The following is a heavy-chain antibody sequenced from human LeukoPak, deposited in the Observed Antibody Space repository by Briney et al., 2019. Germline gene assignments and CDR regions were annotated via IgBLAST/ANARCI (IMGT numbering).Heavy chain of an antibody. Sequence: ASVKVSCKVSGYTLTELSMHWVRQAPGKGLEWMGGFDPVDGETIYAQKFQGRVTMTEDTSTDTAYMELSSLRSEDTAVYYCATGGLRYFGVFDPWGQGTLVTVSS. CDR2: FDPVDGET. V-gene: IGHV1-24*01. D-gene: IGHD3-9*01. CDR3: ATGGLRYFGVFDP. CDR1: GYTLTELS. J-gene: IGHJ5*02.